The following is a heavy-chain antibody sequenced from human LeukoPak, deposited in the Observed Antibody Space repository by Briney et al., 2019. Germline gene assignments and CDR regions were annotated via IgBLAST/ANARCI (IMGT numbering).Heavy chain of an antibody. CDR1: GFTFSSYA. CDR2: ISGSGDGT. Sequence: PGGSLRLSCAASGFTFSSYAMSWVRQAPGKGLEWVSGISGSGDGTYYADPVKGRFTISRDNSKNTLFLQMNSLKAEDTAIYYCAKDGYYASRNAPSYFDYWGQGTLVTVSS. D-gene: IGHD3-10*01. CDR3: AKDGYYASRNAPSYFDY. J-gene: IGHJ4*02. V-gene: IGHV3-23*01.